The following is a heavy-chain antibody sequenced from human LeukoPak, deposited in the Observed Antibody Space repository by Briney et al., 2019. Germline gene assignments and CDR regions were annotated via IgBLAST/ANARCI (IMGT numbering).Heavy chain of an antibody. Sequence: GGSLRLSCAASGFNFSNYAIHWVRQAPGKGLEWVAVLPHDTSNRYYADSVKGRFTISRDNSKNTLHLQMNSLRIEDTAVYYCARDPVVGATTSYFDYWGQGTLVTVSS. D-gene: IGHD1-26*01. J-gene: IGHJ4*02. CDR1: GFNFSNYA. CDR2: LPHDTSNR. V-gene: IGHV3-30*04. CDR3: ARDPVVGATTSYFDY.